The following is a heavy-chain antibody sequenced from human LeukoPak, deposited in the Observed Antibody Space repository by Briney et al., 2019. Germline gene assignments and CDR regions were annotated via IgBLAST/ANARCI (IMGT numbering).Heavy chain of an antibody. CDR1: GFTVSSNY. J-gene: IGHJ6*03. CDR2: IYSRGT. CDR3: ARLNYYYYMDV. Sequence: GGSLRLSCAASGFTVSSNYMSWVRQAPGKGLEWLSVIYSRGTYYADSVKGRFTISRDNSKNTLYLQMNSLRAEDTAVYYCARLNYYYYMDVWGKGTTVTISS. V-gene: IGHV3-66*01.